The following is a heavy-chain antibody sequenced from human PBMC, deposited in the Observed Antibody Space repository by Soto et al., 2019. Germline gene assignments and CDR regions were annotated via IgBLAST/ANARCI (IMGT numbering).Heavy chain of an antibody. V-gene: IGHV6-1*01. D-gene: IGHD3-16*01. J-gene: IGHJ5*01. CDR1: GDSVSSNSAT. Sequence: PSQTLSLTCAISGDSVSSNSATWDWTRQSPSRGLEWLGRTCYRSKWYNDYAVSVKSRITINPDTSNNQLSLQLNSVTPDDTAVYYCARLIGNSWLASWGQGTLVTGSS. CDR2: TCYRSKWYN. CDR3: ARLIGNSWLAS.